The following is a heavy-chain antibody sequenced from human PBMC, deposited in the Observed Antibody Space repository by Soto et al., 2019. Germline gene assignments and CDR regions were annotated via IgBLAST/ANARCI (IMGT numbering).Heavy chain of an antibody. CDR3: ARGGAYKIDY. V-gene: IGHV3-48*02. J-gene: IGHJ4*02. Sequence: EVQLVESGGGLVQPGGSLRLSCAASGFTLSSYSMTWARQAPGKGLEWVSYISSSSSTIYYADSVKGRFTISRDNAKNSLWLQMNSLRDEDTAVYYCARGGAYKIDYWGQGTLVTVSS. D-gene: IGHD1-20*01. CDR2: ISSSSSTI. CDR1: GFTLSSYS.